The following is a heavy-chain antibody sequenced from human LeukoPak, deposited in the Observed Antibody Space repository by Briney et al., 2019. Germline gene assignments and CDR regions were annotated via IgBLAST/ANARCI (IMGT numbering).Heavy chain of an antibody. D-gene: IGHD3-10*01. J-gene: IGHJ3*02. CDR1: GGSLSGYY. CDR2: IKHSGST. Sequence: PSETLSLTCAVYGGSLSGYYWSWIRQPPGKGLEWIGEIKHSGSTNYNPSLKSRVTISVDTSKNQFSLKLSSVTAADTAVYYCASTLLWFGELMRAFDIWGQGTMVTVSS. CDR3: ASTLLWFGELMRAFDI. V-gene: IGHV4-34*01.